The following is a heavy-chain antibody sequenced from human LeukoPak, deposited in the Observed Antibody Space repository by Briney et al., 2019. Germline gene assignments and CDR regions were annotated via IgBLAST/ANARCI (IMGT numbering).Heavy chain of an antibody. D-gene: IGHD2-2*01. J-gene: IGHJ5*02. CDR2: INHKIST. Sequence: PETLSLTCAVYGGSFSGYYWSWIRQPPGKGLEWIGEINHKISTNYNPSLKSRVTISVDTSKNQFSLKLSSVTAADTAVYYCARGTGVVVVPAAMMGFYWFDPWGQGTLVTVSS. CDR1: GGSFSGYY. CDR3: ARGTGVVVVPAAMMGFYWFDP. V-gene: IGHV4-34*01.